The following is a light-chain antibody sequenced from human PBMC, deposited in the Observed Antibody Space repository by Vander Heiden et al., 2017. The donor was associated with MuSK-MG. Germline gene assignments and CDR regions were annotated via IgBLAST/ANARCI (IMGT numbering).Light chain of an antibody. J-gene: IGKJ2*01. CDR3: QQSYSTPYT. Sequence: DIQMTQSPSSLSASVGDRVTITCRASQSISNYLNWYQQKPGKAPKLLIYAASSLQSGVPSRFSGSGSGTDFTLTISSLQPEDFATYYSQQSYSTPYTFGQETKLEIK. CDR2: AAS. CDR1: QSISNY. V-gene: IGKV1-39*01.